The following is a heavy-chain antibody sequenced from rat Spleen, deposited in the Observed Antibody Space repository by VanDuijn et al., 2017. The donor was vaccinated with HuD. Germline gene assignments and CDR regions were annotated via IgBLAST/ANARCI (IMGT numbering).Heavy chain of an antibody. J-gene: IGHJ4*01. CDR2: IIYDGSRT. CDR1: GFTFSDYN. CDR3: TSHRHYTVYIMDA. V-gene: IGHV5S10*01. D-gene: IGHD1-1*01. Sequence: EVQLVESDGGLVQPGRSLKLSCAASGFTFSDYNMAWVRQAPKKGLEWVATIIYDGSRTYYRDSVKGRFTISRDNAKSTLYLQMDSLRSEDTATYHCTSHRHYTVYIMDAWGQGASVTVSS.